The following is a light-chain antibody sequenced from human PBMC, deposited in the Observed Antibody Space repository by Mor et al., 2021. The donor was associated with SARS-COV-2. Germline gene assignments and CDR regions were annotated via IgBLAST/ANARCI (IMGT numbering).Light chain of an antibody. CDR2: MGS. CDR3: SSYTSRATLV. J-gene: IGLJ7*01. V-gene: IGLV2-14*01. Sequence: YMGSDRPSGISARFSGSKSGNTASLTISGLQPEDEADYYCSSYTSRATLVFGGGTQVTVL.